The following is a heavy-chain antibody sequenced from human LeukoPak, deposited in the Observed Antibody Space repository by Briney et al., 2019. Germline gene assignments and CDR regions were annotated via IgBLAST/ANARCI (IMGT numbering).Heavy chain of an antibody. J-gene: IGHJ6*03. CDR3: ARADIVVVVAANYYYMDV. CDR2: INWNGGST. Sequence: GGSLRLSCAASGFTFSSYSMNWVRQAPGKGLEWVSGINWNGGSTGYADSVKGRFTISRDNAKNSLYLQMNSLRAEDTALYYCARADIVVVVAANYYYMDVWGKGTTVTVSS. V-gene: IGHV3-20*04. D-gene: IGHD2-15*01. CDR1: GFTFSSYS.